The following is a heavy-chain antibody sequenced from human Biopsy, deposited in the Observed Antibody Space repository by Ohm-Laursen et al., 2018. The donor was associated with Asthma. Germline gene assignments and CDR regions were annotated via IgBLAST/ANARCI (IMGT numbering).Heavy chain of an antibody. V-gene: IGHV4-31*03. CDR1: GDSITSGGCC. CDR2: IHHSGTS. Sequence: SQTLSLTCTVSGDSITSGGCCWNWICQHPGKGLEWIGYIHHSGTSYFNPSLKSRVSFSRDASKNQFSLRLSSVTAADTAMYYCARGVDRVTGLLDHFDSWGPGTTVTVSS. J-gene: IGHJ4*02. CDR3: ARGVDRVTGLLDHFDS. D-gene: IGHD2-21*02.